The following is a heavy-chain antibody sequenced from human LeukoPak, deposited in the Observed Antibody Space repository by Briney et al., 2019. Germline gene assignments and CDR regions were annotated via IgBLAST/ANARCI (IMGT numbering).Heavy chain of an antibody. CDR3: AKGGYYYDSSGSFDY. Sequence: GGSLRLSCAASGFTFNTYTMNWVRQAPGKGLEWVSYISGSSGIIDYADSVKGRFTISRDNSKNTLYLQMNSLRAEDTAVYYCAKGGYYYDSSGSFDYWGQGTLVTVSS. CDR2: ISGSSGII. J-gene: IGHJ4*02. CDR1: GFTFNTYT. D-gene: IGHD3-22*01. V-gene: IGHV3-23*01.